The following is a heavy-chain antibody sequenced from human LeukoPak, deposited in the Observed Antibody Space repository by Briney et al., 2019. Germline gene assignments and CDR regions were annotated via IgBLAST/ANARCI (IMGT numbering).Heavy chain of an antibody. CDR2: ISSDGS. CDR3: ASGRPGWTSTWSY. J-gene: IGHJ4*02. Sequence: GGSLRLSCAASGFTFSSYWMHWVRQAPGKGLVWASRISSDGSNADSVGGRFTISRDSAKNTLYLQMSSLRAEDTAVYYCASGRPGWTSTWSYWGQGTLVTVSS. V-gene: IGHV3-74*01. D-gene: IGHD6-13*01. CDR1: GFTFSSYW.